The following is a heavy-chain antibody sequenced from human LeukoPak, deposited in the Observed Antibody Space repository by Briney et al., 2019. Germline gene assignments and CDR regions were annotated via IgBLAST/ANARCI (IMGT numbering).Heavy chain of an antibody. V-gene: IGHV1-24*01. CDR1: GYTLTELS. CDR2: FDPEDGET. J-gene: IGHJ5*02. Sequence: ASVKVSCKVSGYTLTELSMHWVRQAPGKGLEWMGGFDPEDGETIYAQKFQGRVTMTEDTSTDTAYMELSGLRSEDTAVYYCATHGDYEGNWFDPWGQGTLVTVSS. D-gene: IGHD4-17*01. CDR3: ATHGDYEGNWFDP.